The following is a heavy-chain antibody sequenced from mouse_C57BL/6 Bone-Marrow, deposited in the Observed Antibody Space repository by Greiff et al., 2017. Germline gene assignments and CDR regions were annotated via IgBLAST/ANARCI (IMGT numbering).Heavy chain of an antibody. Sequence: VHVKQSGPELVKPGASVKISCKASGYTFTDYYMNWVKQSHGKSLEWIGDINPNNGGTSYNQKFKGKATLTVDKSSSTAYMELRSLTSEDSAVYYCARVYYSLYYYAMDYWGQGTSVTVSS. J-gene: IGHJ4*01. V-gene: IGHV1-26*01. CDR3: ARVYYSLYYYAMDY. D-gene: IGHD2-1*01. CDR2: INPNNGGT. CDR1: GYTFTDYY.